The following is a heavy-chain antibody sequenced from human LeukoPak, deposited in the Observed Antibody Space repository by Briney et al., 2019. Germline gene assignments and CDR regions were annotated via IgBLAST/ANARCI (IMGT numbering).Heavy chain of an antibody. CDR2: IRYDGSNK. V-gene: IGHV3-30*02. CDR1: GFTFSSYG. Sequence: PGGSLRLSCAASGFTFSSYGMHWVRQAPGKGLEWVAFIRYDGSNKYYADSMKGRFTISRDNSKNTLYLQMNSLRAEDTAVYYCAKDMLLGYYYMDVWGKGTTVTVSS. J-gene: IGHJ6*03. CDR3: AKDMLLGYYYMDV. D-gene: IGHD1-26*01.